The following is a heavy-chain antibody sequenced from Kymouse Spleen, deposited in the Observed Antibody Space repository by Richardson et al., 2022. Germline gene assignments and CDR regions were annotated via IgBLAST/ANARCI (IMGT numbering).Heavy chain of an antibody. J-gene: IGHJ5*02. CDR2: IYHSGST. Sequence: QVQLQESGPGLVKPSGTLSLTCAVSGGSISSSNWWSWVRQPPGKGLEWIGEIYHSGSTNYNPSLKSRVTISVDKSKNQFSLKLSSVTAADTAVYYCARDREVYGSGSYYKGNWFDPWGQGTLVTVSS. CDR3: ARDREVYGSGSYYKGNWFDP. D-gene: IGHD3-10*01. CDR1: GGSISSSNW. V-gene: IGHV4-4*02.